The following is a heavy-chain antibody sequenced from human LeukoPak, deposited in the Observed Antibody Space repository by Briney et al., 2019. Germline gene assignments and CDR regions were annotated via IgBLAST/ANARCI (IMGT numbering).Heavy chain of an antibody. CDR3: AKDGAYSGSSYYFDY. CDR1: GFTVSSNY. D-gene: IGHD5-12*01. Sequence: PGGSLRLSCAASGFTVSSNYMSWVRQAPGKGLEWVSVIYSGGSTYYADSVKGRFTISRDNSKNTLYLQMNSLRAGDTAVYYCAKDGAYSGSSYYFDYWGQGTLVTVSS. J-gene: IGHJ4*02. CDR2: IYSGGST. V-gene: IGHV3-53*05.